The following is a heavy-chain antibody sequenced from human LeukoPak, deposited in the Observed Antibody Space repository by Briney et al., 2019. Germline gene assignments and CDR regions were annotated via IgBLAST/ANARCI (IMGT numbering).Heavy chain of an antibody. CDR3: ARAPSPYSSGWYEPFDY. CDR1: GFTFSSYA. Sequence: GGSLRLSCAASGFTFSSYAMHWVRQAPGKGLEYVSAISSNGGSTYYANSVKGRFTISRDNSKNTPYLQMGSLRAEDMAVYYCARAPSPYSSGWYEPFDYWGQGTLVTVSS. D-gene: IGHD6-19*01. V-gene: IGHV3-64*01. CDR2: ISSNGGST. J-gene: IGHJ4*02.